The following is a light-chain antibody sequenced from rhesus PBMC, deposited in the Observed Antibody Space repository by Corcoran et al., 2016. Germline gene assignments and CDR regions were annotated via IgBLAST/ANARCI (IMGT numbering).Light chain of an antibody. CDR2: DVT. CDR1: RSDIGGYNY. V-gene: IGLV2-23*01. J-gene: IGLJ1*01. Sequence: QAALTQPPSVSGSPGQSVTISCTGTRSDIGGYNYVSWYLQHPGKAPKLMIYDVTTRPSGVSDRFSGSKSGNTASLTISGLQAEDEADYYCNSYAGSNTFIFGTGTRLTVV. CDR3: NSYAGSNTFI.